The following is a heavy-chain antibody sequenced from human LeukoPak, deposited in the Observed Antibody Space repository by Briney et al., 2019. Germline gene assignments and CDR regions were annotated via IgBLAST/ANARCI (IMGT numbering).Heavy chain of an antibody. J-gene: IGHJ5*02. D-gene: IGHD1-1*01. CDR3: ARDVPGSIGTTARFDP. CDR1: GYTFTNYH. Sequence: ASVKVSCKASGYTFTNYHIAWVRQAPGQGLEWMGWVSTNDGNTVYAQRLQGRVTMTTDTSTSTAYMELRSLRSDDTAVYYCARDVPGSIGTTARFDPWGQGTLVTVSS. CDR2: VSTNDGNT. V-gene: IGHV1-18*01.